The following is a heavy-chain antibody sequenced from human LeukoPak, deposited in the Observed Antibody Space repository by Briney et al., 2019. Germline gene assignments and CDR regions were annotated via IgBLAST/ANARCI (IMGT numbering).Heavy chain of an antibody. D-gene: IGHD3-10*01. CDR1: GFTFSDYA. V-gene: IGHV3-23*01. CDR3: ANGRNSGSYFGIDP. Sequence: PGGSLRLSCAASGFTFSDYAMSWVRQAPGKGLEWVSGIGSSGVNTDYATSVKGRFTISRDNTNSTLRLLMNSLRVEDTATYYCANGRNSGSYFGIDPWGQGTPVSVSS. CDR2: IGSSGVNT. J-gene: IGHJ5*02.